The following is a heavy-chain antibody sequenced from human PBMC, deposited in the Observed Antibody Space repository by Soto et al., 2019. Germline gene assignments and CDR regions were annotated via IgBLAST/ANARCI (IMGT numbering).Heavy chain of an antibody. CDR1: GGSISSSSYY. CDR2: IYYSGST. D-gene: IGHD6-13*01. Sequence: PSETLSLTCTVSGGSISSSSYYWGWIRQPPGKGLEWIGSIYYSGSTYYNPSLKSRVTISVDTSKNQFSLKLSSVTAADTAVYYCATLWDGIAADPNNWFDPWGQGTLVTVSS. J-gene: IGHJ5*02. CDR3: ATLWDGIAADPNNWFDP. V-gene: IGHV4-39*01.